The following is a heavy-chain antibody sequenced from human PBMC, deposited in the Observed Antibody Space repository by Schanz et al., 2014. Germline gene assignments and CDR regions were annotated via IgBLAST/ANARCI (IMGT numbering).Heavy chain of an antibody. CDR2: INPNSGGT. Sequence: QVQLVQSGAEVKKPGASVKVSCKASGYTFTGHYMHWVRQAPGQGLEWMGWINPNSGGTNYAQKFQGRVTMTRDTSISTAYMELSRLRSDDTAVYYCAREYCSGGSCHFPAGIWGQGTMVTVSS. CDR1: GYTFTGHY. D-gene: IGHD2-15*01. CDR3: AREYCSGGSCHFPAGI. J-gene: IGHJ3*02. V-gene: IGHV1-2*02.